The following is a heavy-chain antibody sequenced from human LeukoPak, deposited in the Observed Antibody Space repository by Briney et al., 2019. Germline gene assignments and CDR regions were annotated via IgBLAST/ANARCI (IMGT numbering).Heavy chain of an antibody. V-gene: IGHV3-48*01. D-gene: IGHD4-11*01. J-gene: IGHJ5*02. CDR3: ARRGDNYDNWFDT. CDR1: GFTFSIYS. Sequence: GGSLRLSCAASGFTFSIYSMNWARQAPGKGLEWVSYISGGSTTMHYADSAKGRFTISRDNAKNSLYLQMNSLRAEDTAVYYCARRGDNYDNWFDTWGRGTLVTVSS. CDR2: ISGGSTTM.